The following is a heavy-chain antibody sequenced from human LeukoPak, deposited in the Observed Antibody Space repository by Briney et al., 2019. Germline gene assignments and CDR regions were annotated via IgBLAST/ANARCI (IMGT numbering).Heavy chain of an antibody. CDR3: ARQGGLSVAGLVY. J-gene: IGHJ4*02. D-gene: IGHD6-19*01. Sequence: SETLSLTCTVSGGSISSYYWSWIRQPPGKGLEWIGYIYYSGSTNYNPSLKSRVTISVDTPKNQFSLKLSSVTAADTAVYYCARQGGLSVAGLVYWGQGTLVTVSS. CDR1: GGSISSYY. V-gene: IGHV4-59*08. CDR2: IYYSGST.